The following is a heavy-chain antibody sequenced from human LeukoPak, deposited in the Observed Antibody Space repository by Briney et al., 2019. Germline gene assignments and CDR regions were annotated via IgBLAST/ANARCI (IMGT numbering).Heavy chain of an antibody. D-gene: IGHD3-22*01. V-gene: IGHV3-23*01. Sequence: GGSLRLSCAASGITVTSYVMSWVRQAPGKGLEWVSAISGSGGSTYYADSVKGRFTISRDNSKNTLYLQMNSLRAEDTAVYYCAKVLGHYDSSGEFDYWGQGTLVTVSS. CDR1: GITVTSYV. CDR2: ISGSGGST. J-gene: IGHJ4*02. CDR3: AKVLGHYDSSGEFDY.